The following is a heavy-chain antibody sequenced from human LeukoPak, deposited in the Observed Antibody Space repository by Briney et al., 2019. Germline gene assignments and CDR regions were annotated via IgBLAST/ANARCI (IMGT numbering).Heavy chain of an antibody. CDR1: GFTFSNHF. CDR3: VKDLTGTWSFDY. J-gene: IGHJ4*02. Sequence: GVSLRLSYSTSGFTFSNHFMHWVRQAPGKGLEYVSSIGPNGASTLYADSVRGRFTISRDNSKNALYLQLTSLRLEDTALYYCVKDLTGTWSFDYWGQGTLVTVSS. D-gene: IGHD3-9*01. CDR2: IGPNGAST. V-gene: IGHV3-64D*06.